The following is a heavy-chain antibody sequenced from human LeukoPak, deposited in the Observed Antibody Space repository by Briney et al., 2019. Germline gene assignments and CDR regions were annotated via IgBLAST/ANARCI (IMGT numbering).Heavy chain of an antibody. D-gene: IGHD3-9*01. V-gene: IGHV4-59*08. Sequence: SETLSLTCTVSGGSISSYYWSWIRQPPGKGLEWIGHIYYSGSTNYNPSLKSRVTISVDTSKNQFSLKLSSVTAADTAVYYCARLRLRYFDWLPFDYYMDVWGKGTTVTVSS. CDR3: ARLRLRYFDWLPFDYYMDV. CDR1: GGSISSYY. J-gene: IGHJ6*03. CDR2: IYYSGST.